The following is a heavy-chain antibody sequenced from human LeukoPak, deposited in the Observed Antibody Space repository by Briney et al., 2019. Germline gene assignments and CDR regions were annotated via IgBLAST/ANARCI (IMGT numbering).Heavy chain of an antibody. J-gene: IGHJ5*02. Sequence: SETLSLTCAVYGGSFSGYYWSWIRQPPGKGLEWIGEINHSGSTNYNPSLKSRVTISLDTSKNQFSLNLNSVTAADTAVYYCARRIPMGWWSHPGRFDPWGQGTLVTVSS. CDR3: ARRIPMGWWSHPGRFDP. D-gene: IGHD2-15*01. CDR2: INHSGST. CDR1: GGSFSGYY. V-gene: IGHV4-34*01.